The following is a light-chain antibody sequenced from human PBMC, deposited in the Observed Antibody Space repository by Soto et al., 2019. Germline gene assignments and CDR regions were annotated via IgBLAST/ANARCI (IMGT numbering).Light chain of an antibody. Sequence: QSVLTQPPSASGSPGQSVAISCTGTSSDVGGYNYVSWYQQHPGKAPKLMIYEVNERPSGVPDRFSGSKSGNTASLTVSGLQAEDEADYYRSSYAGSSNVFXTGTKLTVL. J-gene: IGLJ1*01. V-gene: IGLV2-8*01. CDR1: SSDVGGYNY. CDR3: SSYAGSSNV. CDR2: EVN.